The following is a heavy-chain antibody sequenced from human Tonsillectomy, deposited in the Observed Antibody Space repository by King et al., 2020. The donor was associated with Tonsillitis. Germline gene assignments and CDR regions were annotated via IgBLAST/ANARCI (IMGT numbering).Heavy chain of an antibody. Sequence: QLVQSGAEVKKPGSSVKVSCKASGGTFSSYSISWVRQAPGQGLEWMGGIIPIFAATNYAQKFQGRGTITADESTSTAYMELSSLRSEDTAVYSCARAGSGYRGAFDIWGQGTMVTVSS. CDR2: IIPIFAAT. J-gene: IGHJ3*02. CDR1: GGTFSSYS. CDR3: ARAGSGYRGAFDI. D-gene: IGHD3-22*01. V-gene: IGHV1-69*01.